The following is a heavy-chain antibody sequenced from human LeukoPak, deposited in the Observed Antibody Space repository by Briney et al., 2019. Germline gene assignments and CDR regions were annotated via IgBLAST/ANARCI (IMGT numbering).Heavy chain of an antibody. CDR2: ISPYNGNT. J-gene: IGHJ4*01. CDR1: GYTFTDYY. CDR3: ARAPVASPAGTLRY. Sequence: GASVKVSCKASGYTFTDYYMHWVRQAPGQGPEWMGWISPYNGNTNYAQKLQGRVTMTTDTSTSTAYMELRSLRSDDTAVYYCARAPVASPAGTLRYWGQGTLVTVSS. V-gene: IGHV1-18*04. D-gene: IGHD6-13*01.